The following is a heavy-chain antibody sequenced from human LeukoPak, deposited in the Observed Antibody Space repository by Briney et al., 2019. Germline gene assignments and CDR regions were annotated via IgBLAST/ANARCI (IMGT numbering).Heavy chain of an antibody. V-gene: IGHV3-74*01. Sequence: PGGSLRPSCAASGFTFSSYWMHWVRQAPGKGLVWVSHINRDGSTTNYADSVKGRFTISRDNAKNTLYLQMNGLRAEDTAVYYCARGYDNTNILYWGQGTLVTVSS. CDR3: ARGYDNTNILY. CDR1: GFTFSSYW. J-gene: IGHJ4*02. CDR2: INRDGSTT. D-gene: IGHD3-22*01.